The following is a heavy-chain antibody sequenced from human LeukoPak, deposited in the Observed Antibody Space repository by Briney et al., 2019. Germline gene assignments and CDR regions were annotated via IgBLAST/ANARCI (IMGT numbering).Heavy chain of an antibody. V-gene: IGHV4-31*03. Sequence: RSETLSLTCTVSGGSIRSGGYYWNWIRQHPGKGLEWIGNMYYSGSTYYNPSIESRVTISIDTSKNQFSLKLNSATAADTAVYYCARGGVSLFDYWGQGSPLTVSS. CDR3: ARGGVSLFDY. CDR1: GGSIRSGGYY. CDR2: MYYSGST. D-gene: IGHD3-3*01. J-gene: IGHJ4*02.